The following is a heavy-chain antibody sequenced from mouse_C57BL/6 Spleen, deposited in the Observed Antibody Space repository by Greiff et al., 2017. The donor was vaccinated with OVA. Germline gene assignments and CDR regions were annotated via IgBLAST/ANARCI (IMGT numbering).Heavy chain of an antibody. J-gene: IGHJ2*01. CDR2: ILPGSGST. Sequence: QVQLKESGAELMKPGASVKLSCKATGYTFTGYWIEWVKQRPGHGLEWIGEILPGSGSTNYNEKFKGKATFTADKSSNTAYMQLSSLTTEDSAIFYYARLRTAQAQHFDYWGQGTTLTVSS. CDR1: GYTFTGYW. V-gene: IGHV1-9*01. CDR3: ARLRTAQAQHFDY. D-gene: IGHD3-2*02.